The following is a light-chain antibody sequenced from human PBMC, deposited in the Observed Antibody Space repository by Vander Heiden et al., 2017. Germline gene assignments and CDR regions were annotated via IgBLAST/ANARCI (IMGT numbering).Light chain of an antibody. V-gene: IGLV3-25*03. J-gene: IGLJ3*02. Sequence: SYELTQTPSVSVSPGQTARPTCYGDALPKQYAYWYQQKPGQAPVLVIYKDTERPSGIPERFSGSSSGTTVTLTISGVQSEDEADYYCQSADSSGARGVFGGGTKLTVL. CDR3: QSADSSGARGV. CDR2: KDT. CDR1: ALPKQY.